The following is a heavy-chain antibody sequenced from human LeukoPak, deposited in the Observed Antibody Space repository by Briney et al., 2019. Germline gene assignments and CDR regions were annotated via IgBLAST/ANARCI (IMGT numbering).Heavy chain of an antibody. V-gene: IGHV4-39*07. Sequence: SETLSLTCTVSGGSISSSSYYWGWIRQPPGKGLEWIGSIYYSGSTYYNPSLKSRVTISVDTSKNQFSLKLSSVTAADTAVYYCARENCIGGSCYSIYYYYYMDVWGKGTTVTVSS. CDR2: IYYSGST. J-gene: IGHJ6*03. D-gene: IGHD2-15*01. CDR3: ARENCIGGSCYSIYYYYYMDV. CDR1: GGSISSSSYY.